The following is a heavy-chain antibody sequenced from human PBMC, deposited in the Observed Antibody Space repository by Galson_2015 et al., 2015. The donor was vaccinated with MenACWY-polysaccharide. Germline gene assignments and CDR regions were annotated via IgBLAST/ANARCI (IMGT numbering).Heavy chain of an antibody. V-gene: IGHV3-48*01. D-gene: IGHD2-8*01. CDR1: GFTFSSNC. CDR3: ASTSPNAF. CDR2: ISSSSGTI. J-gene: IGHJ4*02. Sequence: SLRLSCAASGFTFSSNCMNWVRQAPGKGLEWVSYISSSSGTIYYADSVKGRFTISRDDAKNSLYLQMNSLRAEDTAVYYCASTSPNAFWGQGTRVIVSS.